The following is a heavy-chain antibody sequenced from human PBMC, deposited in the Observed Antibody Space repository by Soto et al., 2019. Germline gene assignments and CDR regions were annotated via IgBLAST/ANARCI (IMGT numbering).Heavy chain of an antibody. Sequence: QVQLVKSGAEVKKPGSSLKVSCKASGGTFTNYAFSWVRQAPGQGPEWMGGIIPIFGTPDYAQKFQGRVIITADESTRTVSMELNSLRSDDTAVYYCARERSVGYCITTTCPKPFYYYAMDVWGQGTTVTVSS. D-gene: IGHD2-2*01. CDR3: ARERSVGYCITTTCPKPFYYYAMDV. J-gene: IGHJ6*02. CDR1: GGTFTNYA. CDR2: IIPIFGTP. V-gene: IGHV1-69*12.